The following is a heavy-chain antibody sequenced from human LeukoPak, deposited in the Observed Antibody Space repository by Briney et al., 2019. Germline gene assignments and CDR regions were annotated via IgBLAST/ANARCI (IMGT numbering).Heavy chain of an antibody. CDR1: GGSVSSGSYY. CDR2: IYYSGST. V-gene: IGHV4-31*03. Sequence: SETLSLTCTVSGGSVSSGSYYWSWIRQHPGKGLEWIGYIYYSGSTYYNPSLKSRVTISVDTSKNQFSLKLSSVTAADTAVYYCARDAGYCTNGVCPNWYFDLWGRGTLVTVSS. J-gene: IGHJ2*01. D-gene: IGHD2-8*01. CDR3: ARDAGYCTNGVCPNWYFDL.